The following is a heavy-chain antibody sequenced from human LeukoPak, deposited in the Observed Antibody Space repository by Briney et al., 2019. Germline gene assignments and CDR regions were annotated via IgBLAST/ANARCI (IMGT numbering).Heavy chain of an antibody. CDR3: AKGASPTVTTPHYYYYYMDV. CDR1: GFTFSSYG. V-gene: IGHV3-30*02. D-gene: IGHD4-17*01. J-gene: IGHJ6*03. CDR2: IRYDGSNK. Sequence: GGSLRLSCAASGFTFSSYGMHWVRQAPGKGLEWVAFIRYDGSNKYYADSVKGRFTISRDNSKNTLYLQMNSLRAEDTAVYYCAKGASPTVTTPHYYYYYMDVWGKGTTVTVSS.